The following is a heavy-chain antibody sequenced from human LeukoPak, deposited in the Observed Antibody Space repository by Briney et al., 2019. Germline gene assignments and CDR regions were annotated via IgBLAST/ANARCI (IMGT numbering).Heavy chain of an antibody. CDR1: GGSISSGSYY. CDR2: IYTSGST. Sequence: SETLSLTCTVSGGSISSGSYYWSWIRQPAGKGLEWIGRIYTSGSTSYNPSLKSRVTISVDTSKNQFSLKLSSVTAADTAVYYCARDHSITQFDYWGQGTLVTVSS. V-gene: IGHV4-61*02. D-gene: IGHD2-15*01. CDR3: ARDHSITQFDY. J-gene: IGHJ4*02.